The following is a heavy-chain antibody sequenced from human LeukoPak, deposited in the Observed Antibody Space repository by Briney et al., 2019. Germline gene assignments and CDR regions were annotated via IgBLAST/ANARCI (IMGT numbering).Heavy chain of an antibody. D-gene: IGHD1-26*01. CDR3: ATDLYYSGTTGRFDY. CDR1: GFTFSSYG. CDR2: IWYDGSNK. J-gene: IGHJ4*02. V-gene: IGHV3-33*01. Sequence: GGSLRLSCAASGFTFSSYGMHWVRQAPGKGLEWVAVIWYDGSNKYYADSVKGRFTISRDNSKNTLYLQMNSLRAEDTAVYYCATDLYYSGTTGRFDYWGQGTLVTVSS.